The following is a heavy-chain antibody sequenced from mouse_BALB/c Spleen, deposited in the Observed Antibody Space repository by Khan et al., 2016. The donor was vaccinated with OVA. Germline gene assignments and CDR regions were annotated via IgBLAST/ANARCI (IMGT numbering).Heavy chain of an antibody. CDR1: GFTFSSYG. V-gene: IGHV5-17*02. Sequence: EVELVESGGGLVQPGGSRKLSCAASGFTFSSYGMHWVRQAPEKGLEWVASISGESSTIYYADTVKVRFTISRDNPKNTLFLQMTILMSEDTAMYYCATSYYYGYYFDYWGPGTTLTVSS. CDR2: ISGESSTI. J-gene: IGHJ2*01. CDR3: ATSYYYGYYFDY. D-gene: IGHD1-1*01.